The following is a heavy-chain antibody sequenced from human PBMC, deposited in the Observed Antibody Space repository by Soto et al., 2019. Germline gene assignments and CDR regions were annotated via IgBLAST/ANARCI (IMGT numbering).Heavy chain of an antibody. J-gene: IGHJ6*02. CDR2: ISAYNGNT. CDR1: GYTFTSYG. CDR3: TKDGRFDSDGSLYYYYYGMDV. V-gene: IGHV1-18*04. D-gene: IGHD2-15*01. Sequence: ASVKVSCKASGYTFTSYGISWVRQAPGQGLEWMGWISAYNGNTNYAQKLQGRVTMTTDTSTSTAYMELRSLRVEDTAVYFCTKDGRFDSDGSLYYYYYGMDVWGQGTTVTVSS.